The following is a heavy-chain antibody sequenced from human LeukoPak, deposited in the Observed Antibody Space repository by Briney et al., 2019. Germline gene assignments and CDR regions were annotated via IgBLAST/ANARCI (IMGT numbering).Heavy chain of an antibody. D-gene: IGHD3-22*01. Sequence: SETLSLTCTVSGGSISSYYWSWIRQPPGKGLEWIGYIYYSGSTNYNPSLKSRVAISVDTSKNQFSLKLSSVTAADTAVYYCARDDADDSSGYYYYWGQGTLVTVSS. CDR2: IYYSGST. J-gene: IGHJ4*02. CDR3: ARDDADDSSGYYYY. V-gene: IGHV4-59*01. CDR1: GGSISSYY.